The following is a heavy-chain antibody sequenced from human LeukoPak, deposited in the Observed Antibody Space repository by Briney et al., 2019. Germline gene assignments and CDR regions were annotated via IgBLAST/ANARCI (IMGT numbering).Heavy chain of an antibody. Sequence: GGSLRLSCASSGFNFGAYWMSWVRQAPGKGLEWVSSIARSSHFIYYADSMKGRFTISRDNAKNSLYLQMNSLRAEDTAVYYCARVRYDSSGYYSIFDYWGQGTLVTVSS. V-gene: IGHV3-21*01. D-gene: IGHD3-22*01. CDR2: IARSSHFI. J-gene: IGHJ4*02. CDR3: ARVRYDSSGYYSIFDY. CDR1: GFNFGAYW.